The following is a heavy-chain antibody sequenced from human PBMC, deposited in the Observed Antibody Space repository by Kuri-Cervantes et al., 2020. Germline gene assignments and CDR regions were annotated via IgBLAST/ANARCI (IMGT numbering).Heavy chain of an antibody. CDR3: ARSTSGYDDDAFDI. CDR2: SSDNT. D-gene: IGHD5-12*01. V-gene: IGHV3-NL1*01. CDR1: GFTFSSYG. J-gene: IGHJ3*02. Sequence: GGSLRLSCAASGFTFSSYGMHWVRQAPGKGLEWVSTSSDNTYYADSVKGRFTISRDNSKNTLYLQMNSLRAADTAVYYCARSTSGYDDDAFDIWGQGTMVTVSS.